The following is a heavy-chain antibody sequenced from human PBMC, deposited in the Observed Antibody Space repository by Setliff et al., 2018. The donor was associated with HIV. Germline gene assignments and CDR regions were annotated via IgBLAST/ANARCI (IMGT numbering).Heavy chain of an antibody. V-gene: IGHV4-4*07. D-gene: IGHD3-10*01. Sequence: SETLSLTCTVSGGSISSYYWSWIRQPAGKGLEWIGRIYTSGSTNYNPSLKSRVTMSVDTSKNQFSLKLSSVTAADTAVYYCAREESTEDYGSGSYGPTLTGYYRSPKNFDSWGQGTLVTVSS. J-gene: IGHJ4*02. CDR2: IYTSGST. CDR3: AREESTEDYGSGSYGPTLTGYYRSPKNFDS. CDR1: GGSISSYY.